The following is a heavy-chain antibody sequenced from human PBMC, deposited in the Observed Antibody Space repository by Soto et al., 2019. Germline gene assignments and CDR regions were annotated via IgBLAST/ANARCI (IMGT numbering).Heavy chain of an antibody. V-gene: IGHV1-69*01. CDR3: ARSGEAYYDVLTGYYKGTWFDP. J-gene: IGHJ5*02. D-gene: IGHD3-9*01. Sequence: QVQLVQSGAEVKKPGSSVRVSCKASGGSFSYYAISWVRQAPGQGLEWMGGIIPFSAAANYAQKFQGRVTITADESTRIGYMELSSLRPEDTAVYYCARSGEAYYDVLTGYYKGTWFDPWGQGTLVTVSS. CDR2: IIPFSAAA. CDR1: GGSFSYYA.